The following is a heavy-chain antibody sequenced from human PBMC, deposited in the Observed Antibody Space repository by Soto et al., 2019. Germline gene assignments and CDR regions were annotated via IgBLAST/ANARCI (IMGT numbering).Heavy chain of an antibody. CDR2: ISGSGGST. Sequence: GGSLRLSCAASGFIFSSYAMSWVRQAPGKGLEWVSAISGSGGSTYYADSVKGRFTISRDNSKNTLYLQMNSLRAEDTAVYYCAKDGGYSYGYSPRYYYGMDVWGQGT. CDR3: AKDGGYSYGYSPRYYYGMDV. CDR1: GFIFSSYA. J-gene: IGHJ6*02. D-gene: IGHD5-18*01. V-gene: IGHV3-23*01.